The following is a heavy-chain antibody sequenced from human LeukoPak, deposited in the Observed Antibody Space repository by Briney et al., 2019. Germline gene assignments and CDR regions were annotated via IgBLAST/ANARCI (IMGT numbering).Heavy chain of an antibody. D-gene: IGHD6-13*01. CDR2: ISYDGSNK. CDR1: GFTFSSYG. V-gene: IGHV3-30*18. Sequence: GGSLRLSCAASGFTFSSYGMHWVRQAPGKGLEWVAVISYDGSNKYYADSVKGRFTISRDNSKNTLYLQMNSLRAEDTAVYYCAKCSSSWYWFDPWGQGTLVTVSS. CDR3: AKCSSSWYWFDP. J-gene: IGHJ5*02.